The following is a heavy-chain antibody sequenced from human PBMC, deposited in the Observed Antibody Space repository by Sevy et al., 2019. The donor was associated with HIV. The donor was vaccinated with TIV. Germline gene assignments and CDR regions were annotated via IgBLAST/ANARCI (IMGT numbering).Heavy chain of an antibody. CDR1: GGIFNTYA. J-gene: IGHJ6*02. CDR2: IIPIFGTA. Sequence: ASVKVSCESSGGIFNTYAISWVRQAPGQGLEWMGGIIPIFGTANYTQKFQGRVTITADESTSTAYMELSSLRSEDTAVYYCARPGGRAAGGLCGYYGMDVWGQGTTVTVSS. D-gene: IGHD6-13*01. CDR3: ARPGGRAAGGLCGYYGMDV. V-gene: IGHV1-69*13.